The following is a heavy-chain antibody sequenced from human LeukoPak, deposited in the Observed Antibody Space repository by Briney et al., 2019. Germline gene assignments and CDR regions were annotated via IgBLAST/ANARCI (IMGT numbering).Heavy chain of an antibody. CDR1: GFTFSGYE. J-gene: IGHJ4*02. D-gene: IGHD6-13*01. Sequence: PGGSLRLSCAASGFTFSGYEMNWVRQAPGKGLEWVSYITSSGRSIYYADSVKGRFTVSRDNAKNSLFLQMNSLRAEDTALYYCAREGAADNFDFWGQGTLVTVSS. V-gene: IGHV3-48*03. CDR3: AREGAADNFDF. CDR2: ITSSGRSI.